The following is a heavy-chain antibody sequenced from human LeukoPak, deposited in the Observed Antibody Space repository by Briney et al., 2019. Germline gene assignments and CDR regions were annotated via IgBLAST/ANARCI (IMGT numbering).Heavy chain of an antibody. CDR2: IYYSGST. CDR3: ARTPNYYDSSGYYTDAFDI. CDR1: GGPISYYY. V-gene: IGHV4-59*01. D-gene: IGHD3-22*01. J-gene: IGHJ3*02. Sequence: PSETLSLTCTVSGGPISYYYWSWIRQPPGKGLEWIGYIYYSGSTNYKPSLKSRVTISVDTSKNQFSLKLSSVTAADTAVYYCARTPNYYDSSGYYTDAFDIWGQGTMVTVSS.